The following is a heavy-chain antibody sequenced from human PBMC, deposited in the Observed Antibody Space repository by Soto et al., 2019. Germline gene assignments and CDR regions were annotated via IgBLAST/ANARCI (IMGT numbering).Heavy chain of an antibody. CDR3: ARGYSYGYDFDY. Sequence: PSETLSLTXTVSGGSISSYYWSWIRQPPGKGLEWIGYIYYSGSTNYNPSLKSRVTISVDTSKNQFSLKLSSVTAADTAVYYCARGYSYGYDFDYWGQGTLVTVSS. D-gene: IGHD5-18*01. CDR2: IYYSGST. V-gene: IGHV4-59*01. J-gene: IGHJ4*02. CDR1: GGSISSYY.